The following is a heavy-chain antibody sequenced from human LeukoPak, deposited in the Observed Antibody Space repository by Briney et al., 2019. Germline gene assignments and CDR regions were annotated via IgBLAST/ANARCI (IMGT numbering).Heavy chain of an antibody. D-gene: IGHD3-16*02. CDR1: GFTFDDYA. V-gene: IGHV3-9*01. CDR3: AKDQGYYDYVWGSYRYFHYFNY. Sequence: GGSLRLSCAASGFTFDDYAMHWVRQAPGKGLEWVSGISWNSGSIGYADSVKGRFTISRDNAKNSLYLQMNSLRAEDTALYYCAKDQGYYDYVWGSYRYFHYFNYWGQGTLVTVSS. J-gene: IGHJ4*02. CDR2: ISWNSGSI.